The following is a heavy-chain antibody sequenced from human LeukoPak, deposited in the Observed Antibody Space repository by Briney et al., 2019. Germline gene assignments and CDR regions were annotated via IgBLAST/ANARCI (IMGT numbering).Heavy chain of an antibody. D-gene: IGHD2-15*01. Sequence: GGSLRLSCAASGFTFSTYSMSWVRQAPGKGLEWVSYISGSNDAIYYADSVKGRFTISRDNSKNTLYLQMNSLRAEDTAVYYCARDIGYFDLWGQGTLVTVSS. CDR1: GFTFSTYS. J-gene: IGHJ4*02. V-gene: IGHV3-48*01. CDR2: ISGSNDAI. CDR3: ARDIGYFDL.